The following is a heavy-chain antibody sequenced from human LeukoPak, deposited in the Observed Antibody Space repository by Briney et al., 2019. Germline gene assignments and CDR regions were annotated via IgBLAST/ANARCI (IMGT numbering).Heavy chain of an antibody. J-gene: IGHJ6*02. CDR1: GYSFTSYW. CDR2: IYPGDSDT. D-gene: IGHD3-10*01. CDR3: ARSRITMVRGVIITSPYYYGMDV. V-gene: IGHV5-51*01. Sequence: GASLKISCKGSGYSFTSYWIGWVRQMPGKGLEWMGIIYPGDSDTRYSPSFQGQVTISADKSISTAYLQWSSLKASDTAMYYCARSRITMVRGVIITSPYYYGMDVWGQGTTVTVSS.